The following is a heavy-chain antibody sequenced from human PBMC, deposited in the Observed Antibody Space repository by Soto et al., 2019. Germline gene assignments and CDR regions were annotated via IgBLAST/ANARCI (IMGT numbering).Heavy chain of an antibody. V-gene: IGHV1-2*02. D-gene: IGHD2-8*02. CDR2: VSPKSGGT. CDR3: AREISGGGTLNWFDP. J-gene: IGHJ5*02. Sequence: AAVKFSCKASGYNFSDYYIHWVRQAPGQGLEWLGWVSPKSGGTNYAQKFKGRVTMTRDTSSNTVYMDLSGLKSDDTAVFYCAREISGGGTLNWFDPWGQGTLVTVS. CDR1: GYNFSDYY.